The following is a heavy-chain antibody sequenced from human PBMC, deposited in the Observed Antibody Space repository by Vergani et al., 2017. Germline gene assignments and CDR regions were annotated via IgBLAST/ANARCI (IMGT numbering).Heavy chain of an antibody. CDR3: ARDQVPAAIRLNVGNYMDV. Sequence: QGQLVESGGGIVQPGRSLTLSCVASRSTFKTYGMHWVRQAPGNGLEWVGLIYYDGSNAYYADSVKGRFTISRDNSKNTLYLQMSSLRAEDTAVYYCARDQVPAAIRLNVGNYMDVWGKGTTVIVSS. CDR2: IYYDGSNA. D-gene: IGHD2-2*02. V-gene: IGHV3-33*01. CDR1: RSTFKTYG. J-gene: IGHJ6*03.